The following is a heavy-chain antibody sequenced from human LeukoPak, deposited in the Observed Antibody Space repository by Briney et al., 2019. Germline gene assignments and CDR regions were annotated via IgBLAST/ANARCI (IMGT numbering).Heavy chain of an antibody. D-gene: IGHD2-15*01. Sequence: GGSLRLSCAASGFTFSSYAMSWVRQAPGKGLEWVSGISGSGGRTNYEDCVKGRFTISRDKSKNTLFLQMNSLSAEDTAVYYCAKDTCSGGSCYSNWFDPWGQGTLVTVSS. V-gene: IGHV3-23*01. CDR1: GFTFSSYA. CDR3: AKDTCSGGSCYSNWFDP. CDR2: ISGSGGRT. J-gene: IGHJ5*02.